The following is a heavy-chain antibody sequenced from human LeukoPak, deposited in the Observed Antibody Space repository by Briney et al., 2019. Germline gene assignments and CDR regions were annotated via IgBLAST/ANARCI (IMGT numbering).Heavy chain of an antibody. CDR2: INHSGST. Sequence: SETLSLTCAVYGGSFSGYYWSWIRQPPGKGLEWIGEINHSGSTNYNPSLKSRVTISVDTSKNQFSLKLSSVTAADTAVCYCARHSPFITAAAGWFDPWGQGTLVTVSS. CDR3: ARHSPFITAAAGWFDP. CDR1: GGSFSGYY. J-gene: IGHJ5*02. V-gene: IGHV4-34*01. D-gene: IGHD6-13*01.